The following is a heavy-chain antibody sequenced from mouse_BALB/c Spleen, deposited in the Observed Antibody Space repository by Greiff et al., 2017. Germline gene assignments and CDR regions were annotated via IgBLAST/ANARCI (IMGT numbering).Heavy chain of an antibody. Sequence: VQLVESGAELVRPGTSVKVSCKASGYAFTNYLIEWVKQRPGQGLEWIGVINPGSGGTNYNEKFKGKATLTADKSSSTAYMQFSSLTSDDSAVYFCARASTATAYWGQGTLVTVSA. D-gene: IGHD1-2*01. CDR2: INPGSGGT. CDR1: GYAFTNYL. J-gene: IGHJ3*01. V-gene: IGHV1-54*01. CDR3: ARASTATAY.